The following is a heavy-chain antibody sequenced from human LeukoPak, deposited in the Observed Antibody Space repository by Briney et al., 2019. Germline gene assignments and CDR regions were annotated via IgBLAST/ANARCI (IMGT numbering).Heavy chain of an antibody. D-gene: IGHD3-10*01. V-gene: IGHV1-69*13. CDR3: ATMGVIIPHGYYYGMDV. CDR1: GGTFSSYA. Sequence: SVKVSCKASGGTFSSYAISWVRQAPGQGLEWMGGIIPIFGTANYARKFQGRVTITADESTSTAYMELSSLRSEDTAVYYCATMGVIIPHGYYYGMDVWGQGTTVTVSS. J-gene: IGHJ6*02. CDR2: IIPIFGTA.